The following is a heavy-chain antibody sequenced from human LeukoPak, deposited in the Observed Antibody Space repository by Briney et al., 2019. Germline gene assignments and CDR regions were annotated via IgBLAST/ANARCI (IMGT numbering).Heavy chain of an antibody. CDR1: GFPLSDFF. J-gene: IGHJ4*02. D-gene: IGHD2-21*02. Sequence: ASVTVSCQSSGFPLSDFFIQCVRPAAGRGIDWMGWINPNKGGTTSARKFQDRLTLTRHTSIHTAYLELTSLPPDDTAVYYCARVGAGGGDSFTALDNWGQGTLVTVSS. CDR3: ARVGAGGGDSFTALDN. V-gene: IGHV1-2*02. CDR2: INPNKGGT.